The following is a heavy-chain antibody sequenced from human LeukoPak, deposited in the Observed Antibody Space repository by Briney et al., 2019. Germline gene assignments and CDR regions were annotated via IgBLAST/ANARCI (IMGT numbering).Heavy chain of an antibody. CDR3: ARDKDYGDYESYYFDY. CDR1: GYTFTSYY. Sequence: ASVKVPCKASGYTFTSYYMHWVRQAPGQGLEWMGIINPSGGSTSYAQKFQGRVTMTRDTSTSTVYVELSSLRSEDTAVYYCARDKDYGDYESYYFDYWGQGTLVTVSS. D-gene: IGHD4-17*01. CDR2: INPSGGST. J-gene: IGHJ4*02. V-gene: IGHV1-46*01.